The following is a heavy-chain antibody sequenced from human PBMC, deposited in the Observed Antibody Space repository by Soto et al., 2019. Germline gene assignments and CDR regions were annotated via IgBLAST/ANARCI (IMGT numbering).Heavy chain of an antibody. CDR2: IIPIFGTA. J-gene: IGHJ6*02. CDR1: GGTFSSYA. Sequence: QVQLVQSGAEVQKPGSSVKVSCKASGGTFSSYAISWVRQAPGQGLEWMGGIIPIFGTANYAQKFQGRVTITADESTSTAYMELSSLRSEDTAVYYCARGGGYCSSTSCSDYYYYYGMDVWGQGTTVTVSS. CDR3: ARGGGYCSSTSCSDYYYYYGMDV. V-gene: IGHV1-69*01. D-gene: IGHD2-2*01.